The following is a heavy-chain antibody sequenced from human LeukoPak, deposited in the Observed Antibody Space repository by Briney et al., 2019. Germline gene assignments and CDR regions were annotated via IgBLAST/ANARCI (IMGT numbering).Heavy chain of an antibody. V-gene: IGHV3-7*01. CDR1: GFSFSRFW. D-gene: IGHD3-16*01. CDR2: INEDGSQI. CDR3: ARDATRGGDFDY. J-gene: IGHJ4*02. Sequence: GGSLRLSCAASGFSFSRFWMTWVRQAPGKGLEWVANINEDGSQIYYVGSVKGRFTVSRGNARDSLYLQTTSLRVEDTAIYYCARDATRGGDFDYWGQGTLVTVSS.